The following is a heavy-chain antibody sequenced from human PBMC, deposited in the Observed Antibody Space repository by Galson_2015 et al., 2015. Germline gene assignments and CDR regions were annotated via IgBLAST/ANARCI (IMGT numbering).Heavy chain of an antibody. CDR1: GGSISSYY. Sequence: SETLSLTCTVSGGSISSYYWSWIRQPPGKGLEWIGYIYYSGSTNYHPSLKSRVTISVDTSKNQFSLKLSSVTAADTAVYYCARHFLWFGELFPLFDYWGQGTLVTVSS. J-gene: IGHJ4*02. CDR3: ARHFLWFGELFPLFDY. D-gene: IGHD3-10*01. V-gene: IGHV4-59*01. CDR2: IYYSGST.